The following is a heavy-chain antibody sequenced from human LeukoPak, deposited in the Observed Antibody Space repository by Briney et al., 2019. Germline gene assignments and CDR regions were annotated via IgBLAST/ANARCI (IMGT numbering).Heavy chain of an antibody. CDR1: GFSFSNYE. CDR2: ITASSTTI. D-gene: IGHD4/OR15-4a*01. J-gene: IGHJ5*02. V-gene: IGHV3-48*03. Sequence: GGSLGLSCAASGFSFSNYEMNWLRQAPGQGLEWISYITASSTTIYYADAVKGRFTISRDNAKNTLYLQMNGLRGEDTAVYYCAKGPGARGHFNWFDPWGQGTLVTVSS. CDR3: AKGPGARGHFNWFDP.